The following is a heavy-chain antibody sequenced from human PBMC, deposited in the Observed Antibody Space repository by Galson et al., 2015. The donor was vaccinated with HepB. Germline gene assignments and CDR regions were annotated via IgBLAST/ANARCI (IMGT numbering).Heavy chain of an antibody. V-gene: IGHV3-7*01. CDR3: AREEEAAAGDAFDI. CDR1: GFTFSSYW. J-gene: IGHJ3*02. Sequence: SLRLSCAASGFTFSSYWMSWVRQAPGKGLEWVANIKQDGSEKYYVDSVKGRFTISRDNAKNSLYLQMNSLRAEDTAVYYCAREEEAAAGDAFDIWGQGTMVTVSS. CDR2: IKQDGSEK. D-gene: IGHD6-13*01.